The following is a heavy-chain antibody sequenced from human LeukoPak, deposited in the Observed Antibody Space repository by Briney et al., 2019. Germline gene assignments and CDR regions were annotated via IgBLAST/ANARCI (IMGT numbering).Heavy chain of an antibody. CDR1: GFTFSSYS. J-gene: IGHJ4*02. Sequence: GGSLRLSCAASGFTFSSYSMNWVRQAPGRGLEWVSTISEGGGNTYYADSVKGRFTISRDNSKNTLYLQMNSLRAEDTAVYYCAKSGTAMVRDHFDYWGQGTLVTVSS. V-gene: IGHV3-23*01. D-gene: IGHD5-18*01. CDR3: AKSGTAMVRDHFDY. CDR2: ISEGGGNT.